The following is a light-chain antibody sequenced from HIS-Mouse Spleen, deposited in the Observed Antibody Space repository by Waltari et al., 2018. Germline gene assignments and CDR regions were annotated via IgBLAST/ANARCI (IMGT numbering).Light chain of an antibody. CDR1: SSNSGSNY. V-gene: IGLV1-47*01. J-gene: IGLJ1*01. Sequence: QSVLTQPPSASGTPGQGVTISCSGSSSNSGSNYVDWYQKLPGTAPNLLISRNNQRSSGVPDRFAGAKSGTSASLALSGLRSEDEADYYCAAWDDSLRGYVFGTGTKVTVL. CDR3: AAWDDSLRGYV. CDR2: RNN.